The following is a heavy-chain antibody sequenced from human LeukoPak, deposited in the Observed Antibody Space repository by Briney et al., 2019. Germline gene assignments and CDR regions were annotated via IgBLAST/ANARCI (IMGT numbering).Heavy chain of an antibody. V-gene: IGHV1-2*02. CDR1: GYTFTGYY. CDR2: INPNSGGT. J-gene: IGHJ6*03. CDR3: ARVAAEVVGVPGAIGFGWLRRDYYYMDV. Sequence: ASVKVSCKASGYTFTGYYIHWMRQAPGQGLEWMGGINPNSGGTTYAQKFQGRVSVTRDTSIITAYMELSWLTSDDAAAYYCARVAAEVVGVPGAIGFGWLRRDYYYMDVWGKGTTVTDSS. D-gene: IGHD2-2*02.